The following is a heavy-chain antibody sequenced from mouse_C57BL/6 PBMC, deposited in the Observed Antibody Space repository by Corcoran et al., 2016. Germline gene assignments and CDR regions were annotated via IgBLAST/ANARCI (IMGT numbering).Heavy chain of an antibody. Sequence: QIQLVQSGPALKKPGETVKNSCKASGYTFTTYGMSWVKQAPGKGLKWMGWINTYSGVPTYADDFKGRFAFSLETSASTAYLQINNLKNEDTATYFCASGLRYLTYFDYWGQGTTLTVSS. D-gene: IGHD1-1*01. CDR2: INTYSGVP. V-gene: IGHV9-3*01. CDR3: ASGLRYLTYFDY. CDR1: GYTFTTYG. J-gene: IGHJ2*01.